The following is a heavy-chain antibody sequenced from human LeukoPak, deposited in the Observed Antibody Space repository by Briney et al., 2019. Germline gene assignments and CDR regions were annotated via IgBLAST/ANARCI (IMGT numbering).Heavy chain of an antibody. CDR1: GGSFSGYY. V-gene: IGHV4-34*01. J-gene: IGHJ4*02. CDR3: ARGRKYQRGYFDY. D-gene: IGHD2-2*01. CDR2: INHSGST. Sequence: KPSETRSLTCAVYGGSFSGYYWSWIRQPPGKGLEWIGKINHSGSTNYNPSLKSRVTISVDTSKNQFSLKLSSVTAADTAVYYCARGRKYQRGYFDYWGQGTLVTVSS.